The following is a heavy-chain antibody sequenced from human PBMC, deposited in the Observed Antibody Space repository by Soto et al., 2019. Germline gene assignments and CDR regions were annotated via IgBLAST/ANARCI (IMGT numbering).Heavy chain of an antibody. J-gene: IGHJ4*02. CDR3: ARDRYGSAFDY. V-gene: IGHV4-59*12. CDR2: LSYTGST. Sequence: TGSLTCNVSGRSSSDSYWSWVRQSPGKRLEWIGYLSYTGSTNYNPALPRRVTISLDTSKNQFSLKLSSVTAADTAVYYCARDRYGSAFDYWGQGTLVTVSS. D-gene: IGHD1-26*01. CDR1: GRSSSDSY.